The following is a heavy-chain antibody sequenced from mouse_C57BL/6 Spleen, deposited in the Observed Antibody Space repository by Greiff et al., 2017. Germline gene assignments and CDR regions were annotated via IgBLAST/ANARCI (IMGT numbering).Heavy chain of an antibody. Sequence: QVQLQQPGAELVKPGASVKLSCKASGYTLTSYWMQWVKQRPGQGLEWIGEIDPSDSYTNYNQKFKGKATLTVDTSSSTAYMQLSSLTSEDSAVYYCARSGRGDAMDYWGQGTSVTVSS. CDR2: IDPSDSYT. D-gene: IGHD3-1*01. J-gene: IGHJ4*01. CDR1: GYTLTSYW. CDR3: ARSGRGDAMDY. V-gene: IGHV1-50*01.